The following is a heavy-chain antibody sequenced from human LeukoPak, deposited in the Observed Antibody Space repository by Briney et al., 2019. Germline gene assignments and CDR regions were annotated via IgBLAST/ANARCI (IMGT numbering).Heavy chain of an antibody. CDR3: VKVAKYYYGSETYYFFEH. J-gene: IGHJ4*02. Sequence: GGSLRLSCAASGFTFTTYWMSWIRQLPGEGLEWVANTNQDGTEKYYVDSVKGRFTISRDNAKNSLDLQMNSLRVEDTGIYYCVKVAKYYYGSETYYFFEHWGQGTPVTASS. D-gene: IGHD3-10*01. CDR2: TNQDGTEK. CDR1: GFTFTTYW. V-gene: IGHV3-7*01.